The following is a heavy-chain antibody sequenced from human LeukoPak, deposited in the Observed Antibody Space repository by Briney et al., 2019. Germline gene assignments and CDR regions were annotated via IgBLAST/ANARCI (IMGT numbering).Heavy chain of an antibody. Sequence: PSETLSLTCTVSGGSISSYYWSWIRQPPGKGLEWIGYIYYSGSTNYNPSLKSRVTISVDTSKNQFSLKLSSVTAADTAVYYCARHAWLRTGNFDYWGQGTLVTVSS. D-gene: IGHD5-12*01. J-gene: IGHJ4*02. CDR2: IYYSGST. V-gene: IGHV4-59*08. CDR1: GGSISSYY. CDR3: ARHAWLRTGNFDY.